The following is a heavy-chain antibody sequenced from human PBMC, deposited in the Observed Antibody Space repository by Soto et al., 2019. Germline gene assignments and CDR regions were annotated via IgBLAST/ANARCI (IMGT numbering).Heavy chain of an antibody. CDR1: GFTFSSYA. D-gene: IGHD1-26*01. J-gene: IGHJ4*02. CDR3: AKAGPNSHGRNYVDH. V-gene: IGHV3-23*01. CDR2: ISDTGGFT. Sequence: EVQLLESGGGLVQPGGSLRLPCAASGFTFSSYATTWVRQAPGKGLEWISSISDTGGFTYYADSMQGRFTISRDNYKNTLYLQMNSLRAEDTAVYYCAKAGPNSHGRNYVDHWGQGTLVTVSS.